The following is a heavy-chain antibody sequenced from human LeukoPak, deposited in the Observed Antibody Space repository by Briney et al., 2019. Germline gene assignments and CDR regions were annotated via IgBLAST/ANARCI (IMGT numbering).Heavy chain of an antibody. CDR3: AARVGATPRGAPHYFDY. Sequence: SETLSLTCAVYGGSFSDYYWSWIRQPPGKGLEWIGEINHSGTTNYNPSLKSRITISVDTSKNQFSLKLSSVTAADTAVYYCAARVGATPRGAPHYFDYWGQGTLVTVSS. CDR1: GGSFSDYY. J-gene: IGHJ4*02. D-gene: IGHD1-26*01. V-gene: IGHV4-34*01. CDR2: INHSGTT.